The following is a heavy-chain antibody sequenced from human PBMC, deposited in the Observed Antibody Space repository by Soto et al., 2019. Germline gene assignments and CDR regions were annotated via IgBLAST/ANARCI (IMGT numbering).Heavy chain of an antibody. CDR1: GYTFSSYA. J-gene: IGHJ4*02. Sequence: QVQLVQSGAEERKPGASVKVSCKAFGYTFSSYAIHWVRRAPGQGLEWMGWFNGGNGNIKYSQKFEGRVTITSDTVATRAYMELNMLRSEDTAVYYCARGNVQGGCLDYWGQGTLVSVSS. V-gene: IGHV1-3*05. D-gene: IGHD1-26*01. CDR3: ARGNVQGGCLDY. CDR2: FNGGNGNI.